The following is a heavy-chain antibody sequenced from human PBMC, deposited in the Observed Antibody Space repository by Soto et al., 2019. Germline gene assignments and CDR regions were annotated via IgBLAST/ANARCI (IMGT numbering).Heavy chain of an antibody. CDR3: ARGGSYGDFFDY. V-gene: IGHV4-59*01. D-gene: IGHD4-17*01. J-gene: IGHJ4*02. CDR2: IYYTGST. CDR1: PGSMSSNY. Sequence: SETLSLTCTVSPGSMSSNYWTWIRQSPGKGLEWIGYIYYTGSTKYNPSLKSRVTISLDTSKNQFSLRLTSVTSADTAVYYCARGGSYGDFFDYWGQGAQVTVSS.